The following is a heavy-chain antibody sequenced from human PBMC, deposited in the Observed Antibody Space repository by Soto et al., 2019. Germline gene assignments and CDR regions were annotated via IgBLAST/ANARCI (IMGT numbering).Heavy chain of an antibody. V-gene: IGHV1-2*04. CDR2: INPSGGST. CDR1: GYTFTSYY. Sequence: ASVKVSCKASGYTFTSYYMHWVRQAPGQGLEWMGRINPSGGSTNYAQKFQGWVTMTRDTSTSTAYMELSRLRSDDTAVYYCARGVPQWVPEPAAFDIWGQGTMLTVSS. D-gene: IGHD1-26*01. J-gene: IGHJ3*02. CDR3: ARGVPQWVPEPAAFDI.